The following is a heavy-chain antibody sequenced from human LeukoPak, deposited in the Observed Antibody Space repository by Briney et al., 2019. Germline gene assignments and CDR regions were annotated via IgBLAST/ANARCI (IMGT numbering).Heavy chain of an antibody. CDR1: GFTFSSYG. Sequence: GGSLRLSCAASGFTFSSYGMHWVRQAPGNGLEWLAVISYDGSNKYYADSVKGRFTISRDNSKNTLYLQMNSLRAEDTAVYYCAKDRAGPYSSSWFYYFDYWGQGTLVTVSS. CDR3: AKDRAGPYSSSWFYYFDY. D-gene: IGHD6-13*01. V-gene: IGHV3-30*18. CDR2: ISYDGSNK. J-gene: IGHJ4*02.